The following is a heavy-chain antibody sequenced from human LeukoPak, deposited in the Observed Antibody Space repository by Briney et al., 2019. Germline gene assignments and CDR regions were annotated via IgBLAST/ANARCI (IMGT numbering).Heavy chain of an antibody. CDR3: ASLNGSGRRGHFDI. D-gene: IGHD3-10*01. J-gene: IGHJ3*02. Sequence: PGGSLRLSCAASGFTVISNYMTWVRQAPGKGLEWVSVIYSGGSTYYADSVKGRFTISRDNSKNTLYFQMNSLRAEDTAVYYCASLNGSGRRGHFDIWGQGTIVTVSS. V-gene: IGHV3-66*01. CDR1: GFTVISNY. CDR2: IYSGGST.